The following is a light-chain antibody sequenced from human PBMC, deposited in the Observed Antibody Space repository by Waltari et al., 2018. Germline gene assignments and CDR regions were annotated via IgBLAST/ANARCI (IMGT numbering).Light chain of an antibody. V-gene: IGLV2-14*03. J-gene: IGLJ3*02. CDR1: SSDVGGYNY. CDR3: SSFTRTTSWV. CDR2: DVN. Sequence: HSALAQPASVSGSPGQSITISCTGTSSDVGGYNYVSWYQQHPGKAPRLMIYDVNNRPSGVSHRISGSTSGNTASLTISGLQAEDEADYYCSSFTRTTSWVFGGGTKLTVL.